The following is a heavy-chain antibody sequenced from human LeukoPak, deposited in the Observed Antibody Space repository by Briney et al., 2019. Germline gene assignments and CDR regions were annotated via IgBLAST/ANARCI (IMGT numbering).Heavy chain of an antibody. D-gene: IGHD3-9*01. CDR3: ARVFYDILTGYRYDGFDP. V-gene: IGHV7-4-1*02. Sequence: GASVKVSCKASGYTFTSYAMNWVRQAPGQGLEWMGWINTNTGNPTYAQGFTGRFVFSLDTSVSTAYLQISSLKAEDTAVYYCARVFYDILTGYRYDGFDPWGQGTLVTVSS. CDR1: GYTFTSYA. CDR2: INTNTGNP. J-gene: IGHJ5*02.